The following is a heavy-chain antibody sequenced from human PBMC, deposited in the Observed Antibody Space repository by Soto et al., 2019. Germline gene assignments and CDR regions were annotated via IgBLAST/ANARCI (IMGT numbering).Heavy chain of an antibody. J-gene: IGHJ4*02. Sequence: GGSLRLSCAASGFTFNSYGIHWVRQAPGKVLEWVAVISHDGSKTNYADSVKGRFTISRDNSKNTLYLQMDSLRAEDTAMYYCAKGLSVIQEWIIDGHWGQGTQVTVSS. V-gene: IGHV3-30*18. CDR2: ISHDGSKT. D-gene: IGHD5-18*01. CDR1: GFTFNSYG. CDR3: AKGLSVIQEWIIDGH.